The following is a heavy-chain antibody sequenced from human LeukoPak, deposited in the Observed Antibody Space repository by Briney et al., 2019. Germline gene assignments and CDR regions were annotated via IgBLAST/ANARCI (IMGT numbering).Heavy chain of an antibody. V-gene: IGHV4-34*01. CDR3: ARVSGSYSPFDY. Sequence: SETLSLTCAVYGGSFSGYYWSWIRQPPGKGLERIGEINHSGSTNYNPSLKSRVTISVDTSKNQFSLKLSSVTAADTAVYYCARVSGSYSPFDYWGQGTLVTVSS. J-gene: IGHJ4*02. CDR1: GGSFSGYY. D-gene: IGHD1-26*01. CDR2: INHSGST.